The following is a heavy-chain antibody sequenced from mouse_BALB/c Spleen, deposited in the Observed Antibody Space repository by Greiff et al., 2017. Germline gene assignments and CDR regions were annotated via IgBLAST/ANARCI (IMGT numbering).Heavy chain of an antibody. D-gene: IGHD2-4*01. CDR1: GFTFSSYG. CDR2: ISSGGSYT. Sequence: EVQLVESGGDLVKPGGSLKLSCAASGFTFSSYGMSWVRQTPDKRLEWVATISSGGSYTYYPDSVKGRFTISRDNAKNTLYLQMSSLKSEDTAMYYCARRLSTMITTDPYAMDYWGQGTSVTVSS. V-gene: IGHV5-6*01. J-gene: IGHJ4*01. CDR3: ARRLSTMITTDPYAMDY.